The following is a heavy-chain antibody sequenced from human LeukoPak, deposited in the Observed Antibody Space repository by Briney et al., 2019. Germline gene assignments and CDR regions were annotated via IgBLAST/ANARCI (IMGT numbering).Heavy chain of an antibody. V-gene: IGHV3-15*01. CDR1: GFTFSNAR. Sequence: PGGSLRLSCAVSGFTFSNARMSWVRQAPGKGLEWVAHLKSKTDGGTTDYAAPVKGRFIISRDDSKNTVYLQMNSLKTEDTGDYYCTSDTSDFGYWGQGTLVTVSS. CDR2: LKSKTDGGTT. J-gene: IGHJ4*02. D-gene: IGHD1-26*01. CDR3: TSDTSDFGY.